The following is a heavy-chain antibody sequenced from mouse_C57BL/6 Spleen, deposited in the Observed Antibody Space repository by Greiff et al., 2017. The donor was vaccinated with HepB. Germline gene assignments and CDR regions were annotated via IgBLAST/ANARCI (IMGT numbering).Heavy chain of an antibody. Sequence: EVQLQESGPVLVKPGASVKMSCKASGYTFTDYYMNWVKQSHGKSLEWIGVINPYNGDTSYNQKFKGKATLTVDKSSSTAYMELNSLTSEDSAVYYCARRTTVVARYFDVWGTGTTVTVSS. V-gene: IGHV1-19*01. CDR1: GYTFTDYY. CDR2: INPYNGDT. J-gene: IGHJ1*03. D-gene: IGHD1-1*01. CDR3: ARRTTVVARYFDV.